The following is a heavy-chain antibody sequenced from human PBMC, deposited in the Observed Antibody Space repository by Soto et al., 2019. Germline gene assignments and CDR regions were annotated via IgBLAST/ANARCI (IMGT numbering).Heavy chain of an antibody. Sequence: EVQLVESGGGLVQPGGSLRLSCAASGFILSSYDIHWVRQATGEGLAWVSGIGSGGDTHYADSVKGRFIISREDGKNSLYLQMNNLRVGDTAVYYCTRKTPPTGMEVWGQGATVTVSS. J-gene: IGHJ6*02. CDR3: TRKTPPTGMEV. D-gene: IGHD3-9*01. CDR1: GFILSSYD. CDR2: IGSGGDT. V-gene: IGHV3-13*01.